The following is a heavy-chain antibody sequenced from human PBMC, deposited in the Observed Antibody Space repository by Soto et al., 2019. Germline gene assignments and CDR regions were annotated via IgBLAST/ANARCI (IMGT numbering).Heavy chain of an antibody. D-gene: IGHD6-19*01. Sequence: PSETLSLTCTVSGGSISSYYWSWIRQSPGKGLEWIGYIYYSGSTNYNPSLKSRVTISVDTSKNQFSLKLSSVTAADTAVYYCARQGVAVAADDWGQGTLVTVSS. J-gene: IGHJ4*02. V-gene: IGHV4-59*08. CDR2: IYYSGST. CDR3: ARQGVAVAADD. CDR1: GGSISSYY.